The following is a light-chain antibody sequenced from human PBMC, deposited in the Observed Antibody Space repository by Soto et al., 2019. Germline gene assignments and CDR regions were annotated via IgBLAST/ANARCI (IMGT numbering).Light chain of an antibody. Sequence: DIQMTQSPSSLSASVGDRVTITCRASQSISSYLNWYQQKPGKAPKLLIYAASSLQSGVPSRFSGSGSGTDFTLTISSLQPEGFGTYYCQQSYSTQYTFGQGTKLEIK. V-gene: IGKV1-39*01. CDR3: QQSYSTQYT. J-gene: IGKJ2*01. CDR2: AAS. CDR1: QSISSY.